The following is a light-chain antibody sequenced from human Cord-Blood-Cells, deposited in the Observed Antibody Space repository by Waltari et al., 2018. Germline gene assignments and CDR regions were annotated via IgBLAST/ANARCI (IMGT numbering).Light chain of an antibody. CDR3: HEYYSTPYT. CDR2: WAY. V-gene: IGKV4-1*01. CDR1: QSVLYSSNNKNY. J-gene: IGKJ2*01. Sequence: DIVMTQPLDSLAVSLGEMATTNCKSSQSVLYSSNNKNYLTRYQQKPGQPPKLLSYWAYTRESGVPVRFSDSVSETDYTLTFSSQQGEDVAVYYCHEYYSTPYTFGQVTKLENK.